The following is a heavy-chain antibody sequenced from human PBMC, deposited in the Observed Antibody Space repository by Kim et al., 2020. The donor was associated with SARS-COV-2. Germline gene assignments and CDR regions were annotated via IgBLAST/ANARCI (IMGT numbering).Heavy chain of an antibody. V-gene: IGHV5-51*01. CDR3: ARHASHSDLTSTDWFFDL. CDR2: IYPGDSDT. CDR1: GYTFSTYW. Sequence: GESLKISCKGSGYTFSTYWIGWVRQMPGKGLEWMGIIYPGDSDTRYSPSFQGQVTFSVDKSISTAYLQWSSLKASDTAVYYCARHASHSDLTSTDWFFDLWGRGTLLAVSS. J-gene: IGHJ2*01.